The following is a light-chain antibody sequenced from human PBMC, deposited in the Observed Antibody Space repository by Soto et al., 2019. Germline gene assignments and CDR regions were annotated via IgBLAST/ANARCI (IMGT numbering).Light chain of an antibody. CDR2: DAS. CDR3: LQYGSSPFT. Sequence: EIVLTQSPGTLSLSPGERATLSCRASQSVTSSYLAWYQQKPGQAPRLLIYDASSRATGIPDRFRGSGSGTDFTLTISRLEPEDFAVYYCLQYGSSPFTFGPGTKVDI. J-gene: IGKJ3*01. CDR1: QSVTSSY. V-gene: IGKV3-20*01.